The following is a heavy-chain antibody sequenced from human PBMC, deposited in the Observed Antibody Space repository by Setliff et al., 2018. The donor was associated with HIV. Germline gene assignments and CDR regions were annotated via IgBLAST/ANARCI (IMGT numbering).Heavy chain of an antibody. Sequence: PGGSLRLSCAASGFNVSHNYMTWVRQAPGKGLEWVYIIYSDGRTYYTDSVKGRFTISRDDSKNTVYLHLHSLRVEDTAVYYCARGVKWLDPWGQGTLVTVSS. V-gene: IGHV3-53*01. CDR3: ARGVKWLDP. J-gene: IGHJ5*02. CDR1: GFNVSHNY. CDR2: IYSDGRT. D-gene: IGHD3-10*01.